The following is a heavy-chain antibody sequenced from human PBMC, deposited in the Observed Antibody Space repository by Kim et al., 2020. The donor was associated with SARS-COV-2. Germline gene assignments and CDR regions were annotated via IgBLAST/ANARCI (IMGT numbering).Heavy chain of an antibody. CDR3: ASYYGDYAIDY. Sequence: GGSLRLSCAASGFTFSSYWMHWVRQAPGKGLVWVSRINSDGSSTSYADSVKGRFTISRDNAKNTLYLQMNSLRAEDTAVYYCASYYGDYAIDYWGQGTLVTVSS. D-gene: IGHD4-17*01. J-gene: IGHJ4*02. CDR1: GFTFSSYW. V-gene: IGHV3-74*01. CDR2: INSDGSST.